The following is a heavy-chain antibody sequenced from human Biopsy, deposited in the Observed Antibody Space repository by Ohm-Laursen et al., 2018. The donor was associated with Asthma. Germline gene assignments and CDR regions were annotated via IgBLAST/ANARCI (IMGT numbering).Heavy chain of an antibody. CDR1: GYNFISFA. CDR3: ARTYYDFLTGQVKDVFGV. D-gene: IGHD3-9*01. V-gene: IGHV1-3*04. Sequence: SVKVSCKASGYNFISFAIHWVRQAPGQRLEWMCWVNTGNGDTKYSQKFQGRVTITRDTSASTAYMELRSLRSEDTATYYCARTYYDFLTGQVKDVFGVWGQGTMVTVSS. J-gene: IGHJ3*01. CDR2: VNTGNGDT.